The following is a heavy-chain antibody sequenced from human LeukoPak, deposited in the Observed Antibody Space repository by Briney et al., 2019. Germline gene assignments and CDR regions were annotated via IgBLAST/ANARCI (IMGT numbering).Heavy chain of an antibody. V-gene: IGHV3-9*01. CDR3: AKDSGVWGSYRPNLDFDY. Sequence: GRSLRLSCAASGFTFDDYAMHWDRQAPGKGLEWVSGISWNSGSIGYADSVKGRFTISRDNAKNSLYLQMNSLRAEDTALYYCAKDSGVWGSYRPNLDFDYWGQGTLVTVSS. J-gene: IGHJ4*02. CDR1: GFTFDDYA. CDR2: ISWNSGSI. D-gene: IGHD3-16*02.